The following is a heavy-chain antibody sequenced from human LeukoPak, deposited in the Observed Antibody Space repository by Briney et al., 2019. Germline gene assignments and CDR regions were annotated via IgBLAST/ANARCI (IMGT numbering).Heavy chain of an antibody. D-gene: IGHD5-12*01. V-gene: IGHV3-74*01. CDR2: IKDGGTTT. CDR1: GFTFSSYW. J-gene: IGHJ4*02. Sequence: GGSLRLSCAASGFTFSSYWIHWVRQVPRKGLVWVARIKDGGTTTDYADSVKGRFTISRDDAKNTLYLQMNSLRAEDTAVYYCTTIRPGYWGQGTLVTVSP. CDR3: TTIRPGY.